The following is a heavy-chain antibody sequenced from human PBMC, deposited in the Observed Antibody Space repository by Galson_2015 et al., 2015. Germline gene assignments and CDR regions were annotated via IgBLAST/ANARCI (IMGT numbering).Heavy chain of an antibody. CDR1: GFTFSSSA. V-gene: IGHV3-23*01. J-gene: IGHJ4*02. CDR3: AKDRRAVVMSAIDY. D-gene: IGHD2-21*02. CDR2: LSHTGSSI. Sequence: SLRLSCAASGFTFSSSAMNWVRQAPGKGLEWVSALSHTGSSIYYADSVKGRFTISRDNSKNTLYLHLNSLGADDPAVYYCAKDRRAVVMSAIDYWGQGTQVTVSS.